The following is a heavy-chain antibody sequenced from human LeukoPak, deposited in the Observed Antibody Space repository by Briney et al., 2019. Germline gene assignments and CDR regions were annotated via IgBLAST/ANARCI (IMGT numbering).Heavy chain of an antibody. CDR2: ISWNSGSI. D-gene: IGHD6-13*01. J-gene: IGHJ4*02. V-gene: IGHV3-9*01. Sequence: GRSLRLSCAASGFTFDDYAMHWVRQAPGKGLEWVSGISWNSGSIGYADSVKGRFTISRDNAKNSLYLQMNSLRAEDTALYYCAEGCGYSSSWYVSYFDYWGQGTLVTVSS. CDR1: GFTFDDYA. CDR3: AEGCGYSSSWYVSYFDY.